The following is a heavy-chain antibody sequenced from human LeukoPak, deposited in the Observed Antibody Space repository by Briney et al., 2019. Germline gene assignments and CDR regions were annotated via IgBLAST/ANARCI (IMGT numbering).Heavy chain of an antibody. CDR1: GYTFTSYD. V-gene: IGHV1-8*01. D-gene: IGHD5-18*01. J-gene: IGHJ4*02. Sequence: ASVKVSCKASGYTFTSYDINWVRPATGQGVEWMGWMNPNSGNTGYAQKFQGRVTMTRNTSISTAYMELSSLRSEDTAVYYRARGYSYGYIDYWGQGTLVTVSS. CDR3: ARGYSYGYIDY. CDR2: MNPNSGNT.